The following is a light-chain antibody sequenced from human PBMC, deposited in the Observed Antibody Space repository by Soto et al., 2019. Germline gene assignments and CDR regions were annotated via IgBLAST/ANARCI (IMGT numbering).Light chain of an antibody. V-gene: IGKV1-5*01. CDR1: QSLNSR. J-gene: IGKJ4*01. CDR3: QQYNNWPPLT. CDR2: DAS. Sequence: DIQLTQSPSTLSASVGGRVTLTCRAAQSLNSRLAWYQHRPGKAPRLLIYDASTLESGVPSRFSGSGSGTEFTLTISSLQSEDFAVYYCQQYNNWPPLTFGGGTKVDIK.